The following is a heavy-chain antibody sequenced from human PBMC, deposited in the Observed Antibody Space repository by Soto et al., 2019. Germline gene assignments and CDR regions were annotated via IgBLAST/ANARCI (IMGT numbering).Heavy chain of an antibody. CDR3: ARAPLYGSGPRLDL. CDR1: GFTFSSYW. V-gene: IGHV3-74*01. CDR2: INSDGSST. Sequence: EVQLVESGGGLVQPGGSLRLSCAASGFTFSSYWMHWVRQAPGKGLVWVSRINSDGSSTSYAESVKGRFTSSRDNAKNTLYLQQNSLRAEDTAVYYCARAPLYGSGPRLDLWGQGSTVTVCS. D-gene: IGHD3-10*01. J-gene: IGHJ6*02.